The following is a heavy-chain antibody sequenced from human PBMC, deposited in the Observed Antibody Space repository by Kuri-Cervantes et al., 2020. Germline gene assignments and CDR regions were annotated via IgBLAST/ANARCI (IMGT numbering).Heavy chain of an antibody. CDR2: INWNGGST. CDR1: GFTFSSYS. V-gene: IGHV3-20*01. CDR3: ARRYCSGGSCYLFDY. Sequence: GGSLRLSCAASGFTFSSYSMNWVRQAPGKGLEWVSGINWNGGSTGYADSVKGRFTISRDNAKNSLYLQMNSLRAEDTALYHCARRYCSGGSCYLFDYWGQGTLVTVSS. J-gene: IGHJ4*02. D-gene: IGHD2-15*01.